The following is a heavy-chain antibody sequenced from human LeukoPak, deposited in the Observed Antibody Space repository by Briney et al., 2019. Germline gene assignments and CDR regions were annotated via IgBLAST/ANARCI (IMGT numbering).Heavy chain of an antibody. D-gene: IGHD4-17*01. Sequence: ASVKVSCKVSGYTLTELSMHWVRQAPGKGLEWMGGFDPEDGETIYAQKFQGRVTMTEDTSADTAYMELSSLRSEDTAVYYCATWATVTTSFDYWGQGTLVTVSS. CDR2: FDPEDGET. CDR3: ATWATVTTSFDY. CDR1: GYTLTELS. V-gene: IGHV1-24*01. J-gene: IGHJ4*02.